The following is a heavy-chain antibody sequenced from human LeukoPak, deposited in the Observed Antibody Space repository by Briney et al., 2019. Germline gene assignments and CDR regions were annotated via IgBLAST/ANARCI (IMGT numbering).Heavy chain of an antibody. V-gene: IGHV1-24*01. CDR2: FDPEDGET. D-gene: IGHD6-6*01. J-gene: IGHJ6*03. Sequence: ASVKVSCKVSGYTLTDLSMHWVRQAPGKGLEWMGGFDPEDGETIYAQKFQGRVTMTEDTSTDTAYMELSSLRSEDTAVYYCATAGYSSSSSLGYYYMDVWGKGTTVTVSS. CDR1: GYTLTDLS. CDR3: ATAGYSSSSSLGYYYMDV.